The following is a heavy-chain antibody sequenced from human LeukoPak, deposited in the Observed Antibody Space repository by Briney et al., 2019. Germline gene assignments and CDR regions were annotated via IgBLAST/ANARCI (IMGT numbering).Heavy chain of an antibody. J-gene: IGHJ6*02. CDR1: GYTFTSYD. CDR2: MNPNSGNT. D-gene: IGHD3-10*01. CDR3: ARGRVITMVRGVNYYYGMDV. Sequence: ASVKVSCKASGYTFTSYDINWVRQATGQGLEWMGWMNPNSGNTGYAQKFQGRVTMTRNTSISTAYMELSSLGSEDTAVYYCARGRVITMVRGVNYYYGMDVWGQGTTVTVSS. V-gene: IGHV1-8*01.